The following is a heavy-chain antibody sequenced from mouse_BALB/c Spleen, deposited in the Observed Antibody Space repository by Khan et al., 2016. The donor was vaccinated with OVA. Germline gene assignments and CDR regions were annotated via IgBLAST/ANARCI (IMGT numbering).Heavy chain of an antibody. CDR1: GHSITTNYA. D-gene: IGHD1-1*01. V-gene: IGHV3-2*02. CDR2: ISYSGST. Sequence: EVQLQESGPGLVKPSQSLSLTCTVIGHSITTNYAWDWIRQFPGNKLEWMGYISYSGSTSYNPSLKSRISITRDTSKNQFFLQLNSVTTEDTTTYNCARKNYYGYAVDYWGQGTSVTVSS. J-gene: IGHJ4*01. CDR3: ARKNYYGYAVDY.